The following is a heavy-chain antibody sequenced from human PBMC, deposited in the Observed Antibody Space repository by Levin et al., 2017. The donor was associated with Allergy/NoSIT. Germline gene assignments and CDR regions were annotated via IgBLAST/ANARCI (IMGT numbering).Heavy chain of an antibody. D-gene: IGHD2-2*03. Sequence: SVKVSCKASGGTFSSYAISWVRQAPGQGLEWMGRIIPILGIANYAQKFQGRVTITADKSTSTAYMELSSLRSEDTAVYYCARVGERYGGYCSSTSCSVLDYWGQGTLVTVSS. V-gene: IGHV1-69*04. CDR1: GGTFSSYA. J-gene: IGHJ4*02. CDR2: IIPILGIA. CDR3: ARVGERYGGYCSSTSCSVLDY.